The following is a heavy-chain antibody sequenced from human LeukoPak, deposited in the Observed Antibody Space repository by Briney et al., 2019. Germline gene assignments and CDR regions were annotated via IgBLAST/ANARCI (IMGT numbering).Heavy chain of an antibody. CDR1: GGTFSSYA. D-gene: IGHD3-22*01. V-gene: IGHV1-69*01. CDR3: ARSRLLMTSYFDY. CDR2: IIPIFGTA. J-gene: IGHJ4*02. Sequence: SVKVSCKASGGTFSSYAISWVRQAPGQGLEWMGGIIPIFGTANYAQKFQGRVTITADESTSTAYMELSSLRSEDTAVYYCARSRLLMTSYFDYWGQGILVTVSS.